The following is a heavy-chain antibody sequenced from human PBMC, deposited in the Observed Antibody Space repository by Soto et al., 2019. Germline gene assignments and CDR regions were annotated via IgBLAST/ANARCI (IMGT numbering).Heavy chain of an antibody. Sequence: SETLSLTCTVSGGSISSYYWSWGRQPPGKGLEWIGYIYYSGSTNYNPSLKSRVTISVDTSKNQFSLKLSSVTAADTAVYYCARSPYYSNFDYWGQGTLVTVSS. CDR2: IYYSGST. V-gene: IGHV4-59*01. CDR1: GGSISSYY. CDR3: ARSPYYSNFDY. D-gene: IGHD4-4*01. J-gene: IGHJ4*02.